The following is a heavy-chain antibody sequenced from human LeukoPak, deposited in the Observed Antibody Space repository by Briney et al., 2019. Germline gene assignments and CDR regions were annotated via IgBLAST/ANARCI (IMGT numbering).Heavy chain of an antibody. CDR1: GYTFTSYD. V-gene: IGHV1-8*02. Sequence: ASVKVSCKACGYTFTSYDSNWVRQATGQGLEWMGCMNPNSGNTGYAQKFQGRVTMTRNTSISTAYMELSSLRSEDTAVYYCARGSSKYCSGGSCYYYYMDVWGKGTTVTISS. CDR2: MNPNSGNT. CDR3: ARGSSKYCSGGSCYYYYMDV. J-gene: IGHJ6*03. D-gene: IGHD2-15*01.